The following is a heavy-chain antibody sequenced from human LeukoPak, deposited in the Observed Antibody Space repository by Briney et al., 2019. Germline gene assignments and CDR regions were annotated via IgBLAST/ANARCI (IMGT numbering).Heavy chain of an antibody. CDR3: ARDVRHRYCSSTSCYRGWFDP. D-gene: IGHD2-2*01. J-gene: IGHJ5*02. CDR1: GGTFSSYA. Sequence: ASVKVSCKASGGTFSSYAISWVRQAPGQGLEWMGGIIPIFGIANYAQKFQGRVTITADESTSTAYKELSSLRSEDTAVYYCARDVRHRYCSSTSCYRGWFDPWGRGTLVTVSS. V-gene: IGHV1-69*01. CDR2: IIPIFGIA.